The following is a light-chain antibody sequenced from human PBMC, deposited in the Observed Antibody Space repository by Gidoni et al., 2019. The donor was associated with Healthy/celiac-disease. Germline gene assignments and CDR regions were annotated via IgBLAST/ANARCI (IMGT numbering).Light chain of an antibody. J-gene: IGKJ2*04. CDR1: QSVLYSSNNKNY. Sequence: DIVMTQSPDSLAVSLRERATINCKYSQSVLYSSNNKNYLAWYQQKPGQPPKLLISCTSTRKSGVPDRFSSSGSGTDYTPLISSLQDEDVAVYYCRQYYSTPRSFGQGTKLEIK. V-gene: IGKV4-1*01. CDR3: RQYYSTPRS. CDR2: CTS.